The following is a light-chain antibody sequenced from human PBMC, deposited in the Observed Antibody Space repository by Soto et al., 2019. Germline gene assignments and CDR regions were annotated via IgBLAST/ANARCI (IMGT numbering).Light chain of an antibody. CDR2: SSS. CDR3: KQYNNWTRT. CDR1: QSISIN. J-gene: IGKJ1*01. Sequence: EIVLTQYLGTLSLFHGDRSTLSCRASQSISINLAWYQHIPGQAPRLLIVSSSRRPTDVPARFIGRGSGTEFTRTISRLKSEELAVYDCKQYNNWTRTFGQGTKVDIK. V-gene: IGKV3-15*01.